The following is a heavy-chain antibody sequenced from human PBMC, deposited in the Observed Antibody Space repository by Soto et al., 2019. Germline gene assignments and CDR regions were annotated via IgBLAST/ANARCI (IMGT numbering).Heavy chain of an antibody. CDR2: INPSGGST. CDR3: ARGNSSSRGGNFGF. D-gene: IGHD6-13*01. CDR1: GGTFSSYA. J-gene: IGHJ4*02. V-gene: IGHV1-46*01. Sequence: ASVKVSCKASGGTFSSYAISWVRQAPGQGLEWMGIINPSGGSTSYAQKFQGRVTMTRDTSTSTVYMELSSLRSEDTAVYYCARGNSSSRGGNFGFWGKGTLVT.